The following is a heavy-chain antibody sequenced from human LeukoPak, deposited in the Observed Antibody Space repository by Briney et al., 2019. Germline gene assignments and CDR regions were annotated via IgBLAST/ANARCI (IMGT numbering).Heavy chain of an antibody. CDR2: IWYDGSNK. J-gene: IGHJ4*02. D-gene: IGHD4-23*01. Sequence: GGSLRLSCAASGFTFRNYGMHWVRQALGKGLEWVAVIWYDGSNKYYADSVKGRFTISRDNSKNTLYLQMNSLRAEDTAVYYCAASGGNYYWGQGTLVTVSS. CDR3: AASGGNYY. V-gene: IGHV3-33*01. CDR1: GFTFRNYG.